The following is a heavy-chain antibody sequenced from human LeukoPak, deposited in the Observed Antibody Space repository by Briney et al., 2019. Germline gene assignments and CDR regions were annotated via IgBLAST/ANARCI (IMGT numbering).Heavy chain of an antibody. D-gene: IGHD3-3*01. CDR3: ARGHDFWSANYYMDV. J-gene: IGHJ6*03. Sequence: SETLSLRCTVSGGSISSSSYNWGWIRQPPGKGLEWIASVYYSGSTYYNPSLKSRVTISVDTSQNQFSLKLSSVTAADTAAYYCARGHDFWSANYYMDVWGKGTTVTVSS. CDR1: GGSISSSSYN. V-gene: IGHV4-39*07. CDR2: VYYSGST.